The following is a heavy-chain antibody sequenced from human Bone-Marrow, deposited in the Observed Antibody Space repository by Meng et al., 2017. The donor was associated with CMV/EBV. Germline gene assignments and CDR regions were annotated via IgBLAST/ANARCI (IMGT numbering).Heavy chain of an antibody. V-gene: IGHV3-48*04. J-gene: IGHJ5*02. CDR2: ISSSSSTI. CDR3: ARGEYCSSTSCPTEDWFDP. CDR1: GFTVSSNY. Sequence: GESLKISCAASGFTVSSNYMSWVRQAPGKGLEWVSYISSSSSTIYYADSVKGRFTISRDNAKNSLYLQMNSLRAEDTAVYYCARGEYCSSTSCPTEDWFDPWGQGTPVTVSS. D-gene: IGHD2-2*01.